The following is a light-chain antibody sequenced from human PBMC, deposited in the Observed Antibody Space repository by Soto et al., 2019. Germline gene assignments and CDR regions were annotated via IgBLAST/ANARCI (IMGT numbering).Light chain of an antibody. Sequence: EIVLTQSPGTLSLSPGKRATLSCRASQSVSSSYLAWYQQKPGQAPRLLIYGASGRATGIPDRFSGSGSGTDFTLTISRLEPVDFAVYYCQQYGSSPPVTFGQVTRLEIK. V-gene: IGKV3-20*01. J-gene: IGKJ5*01. CDR1: QSVSSSY. CDR2: GAS. CDR3: QQYGSSPPVT.